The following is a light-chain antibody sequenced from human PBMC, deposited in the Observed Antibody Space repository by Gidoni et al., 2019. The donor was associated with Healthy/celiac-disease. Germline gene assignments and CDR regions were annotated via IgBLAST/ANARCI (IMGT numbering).Light chain of an antibody. CDR3: RQSYSTPQIT. J-gene: IGKJ4*01. V-gene: IGKV1-39*01. Sequence: DIQMNQSPSFLSASVGDRDTITCRASQSISSYLNWYQQKPGEAPKLLIYAAASLQSGGPSGFSSSRAGTEFTLTISSLQPDDDATYYCRQSYSTPQITFGEXTRVEIK. CDR2: AAA. CDR1: QSISSY.